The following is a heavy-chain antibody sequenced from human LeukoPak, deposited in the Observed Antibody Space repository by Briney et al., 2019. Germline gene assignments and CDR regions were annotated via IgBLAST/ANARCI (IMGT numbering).Heavy chain of an antibody. CDR3: AKGVRFLDWWILDY. CDR2: ISGSDST. J-gene: IGHJ4*02. CDR1: GFTFSDWF. D-gene: IGHD3-9*01. Sequence: GGSLRLSCAASGFTFSDWFVSWIRQAPGKGLEWVSAISGSDSTYYADSVKGRFTISRDNSKNTLYLQMNSLRAEDTAIYYCAKGVRFLDWWILDYWGQGSLVTVSS. V-gene: IGHV3-23*01.